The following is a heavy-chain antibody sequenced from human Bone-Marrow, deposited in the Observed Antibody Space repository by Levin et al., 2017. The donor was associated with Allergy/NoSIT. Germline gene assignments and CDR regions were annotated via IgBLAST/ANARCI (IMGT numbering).Heavy chain of an antibody. CDR3: ARGRGGVILSWFDP. D-gene: IGHD3-16*01. V-gene: IGHV4-30-2*01. J-gene: IGHJ5*02. CDR1: GDSINSDTYS. Sequence: LRLSCAVSGDSINSDTYSWTWIRQPPGKGLEWIGYIFRDGSTSYSPSLKSRATISLDTSSNQFYLRLTSVTAADTAFYYCARGRGGVILSWFDPWGQGALVTVSS. CDR2: IFRDGST.